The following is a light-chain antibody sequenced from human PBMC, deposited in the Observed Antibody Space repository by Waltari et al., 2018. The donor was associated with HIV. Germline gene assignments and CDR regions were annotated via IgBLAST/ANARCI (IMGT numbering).Light chain of an antibody. J-gene: IGLJ2*01. CDR3: CAYAGSTTYVI. Sequence: QSALTPPASVSGSPGQSITISCTGTSSDVGGYNLVSWYQQHPGKAPKLMIYEVSKRPSGVSNRFSGSKSGNTASLTISGLQAEDEADYYCCAYAGSTTYVIFGGGTKLTVL. CDR2: EVS. V-gene: IGLV2-23*02. CDR1: SSDVGGYNL.